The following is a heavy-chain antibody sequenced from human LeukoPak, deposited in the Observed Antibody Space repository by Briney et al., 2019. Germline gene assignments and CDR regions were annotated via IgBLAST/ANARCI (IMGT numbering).Heavy chain of an antibody. D-gene: IGHD3-16*01. Sequence: ASVKVSCKASGGTFIIYAISWVRQAPGQGLEWMGGIIPIFGTANYAQKFQGRVTITADESTSTAYMELSSLSSEDTAVYYCARDLLITFGGAKNAFDIWGQGTMVTVSS. CDR2: IIPIFGTA. CDR1: GGTFIIYA. V-gene: IGHV1-69*13. CDR3: ARDLLITFGGAKNAFDI. J-gene: IGHJ3*02.